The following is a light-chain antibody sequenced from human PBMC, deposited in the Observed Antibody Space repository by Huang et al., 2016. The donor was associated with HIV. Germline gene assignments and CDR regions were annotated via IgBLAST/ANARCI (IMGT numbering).Light chain of an antibody. CDR1: QNINDY. J-gene: IGKJ2*01. CDR2: GAS. Sequence: DVQMTQSPSSRSASVGDRITITCRTSQNINDYVNWYHQRPGEAPTLIIYGASNLHSGGPARCRGAGSGTVFILTVSDLQSEDVGAYYCQQSFSTLPYTFGQGTKLDIK. V-gene: IGKV1-39*01. CDR3: QQSFSTLPYT.